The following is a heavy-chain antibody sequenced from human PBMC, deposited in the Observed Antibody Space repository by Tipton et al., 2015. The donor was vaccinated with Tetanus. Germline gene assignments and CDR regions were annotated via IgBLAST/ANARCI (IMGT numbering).Heavy chain of an antibody. Sequence: SLRLSCAASGFTFSNYAMAWVRQAPGKGLEWVSLIRWNGGGTHYADSVKGRFTVSRDNSKNSLYLQMNSLRTEDTAVYYCARDSTYLFDYWGQGTLVTVSS. D-gene: IGHD2-2*01. CDR2: IRWNGGGT. CDR1: GFTFSNYA. J-gene: IGHJ4*02. V-gene: IGHV3-43*01. CDR3: ARDSTYLFDY.